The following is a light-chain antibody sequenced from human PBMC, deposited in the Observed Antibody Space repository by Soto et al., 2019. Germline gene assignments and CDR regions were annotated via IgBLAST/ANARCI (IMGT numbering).Light chain of an antibody. J-gene: IGLJ1*01. V-gene: IGLV1-44*01. CDR3: AAWDDNLHSYV. CDR2: SNN. CDR1: SSNIGRNT. Sequence: QSVLTQPPSASGTPGQRVTISCSGSSSNIGRNTVNWYQQLPGAAPELLIYSNNQRPSGVPDRFSGSKSGTSASLAISGLQSDDEADYYCAAWDDNLHSYVFGTATKLTVL.